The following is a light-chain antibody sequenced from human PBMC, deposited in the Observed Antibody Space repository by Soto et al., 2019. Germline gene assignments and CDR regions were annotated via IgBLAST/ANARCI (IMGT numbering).Light chain of an antibody. CDR3: ETWDSNSRV. J-gene: IGLJ3*02. CDR1: SGHSSYI. Sequence: VLTQSSSASASLGSSVKLTCTLSSGHSSYIIAWHQQQPGKAPRYLMKLEGSGSYNKGSGVPDRFSGSSSGADRYLTISNLQSEDEADYYCETWDSNSRVFGGGTKVTVL. CDR2: LEGSGSY. V-gene: IGLV4-60*03.